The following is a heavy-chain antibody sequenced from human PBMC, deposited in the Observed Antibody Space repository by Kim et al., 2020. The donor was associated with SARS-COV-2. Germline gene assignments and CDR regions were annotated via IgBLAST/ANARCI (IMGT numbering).Heavy chain of an antibody. D-gene: IGHD3-22*01. J-gene: IGHJ4*02. Sequence: GRITTSRDNAKNSLYLQMNSLRAEDTAVYYCAREGGSGIDNYYDSSGFDYWGQGTLVTVSS. CDR3: AREGGSGIDNYYDSSGFDY. V-gene: IGHV3-11*06.